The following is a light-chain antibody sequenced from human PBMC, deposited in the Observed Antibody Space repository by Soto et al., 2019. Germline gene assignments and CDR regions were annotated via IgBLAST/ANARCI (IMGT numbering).Light chain of an antibody. V-gene: IGKV1-16*02. CDR1: KGISLN. Sequence: DIQMTQSPSSLSASVGDRVTVTCQASKGISLNLAWFQQKPGKAPKSLIYGASILQRGAPSKFSASGSGTNFSLTLNSLQPEDFATYYCLQYEAYPYTFGQGTKLEIK. CDR3: LQYEAYPYT. CDR2: GAS. J-gene: IGKJ2*01.